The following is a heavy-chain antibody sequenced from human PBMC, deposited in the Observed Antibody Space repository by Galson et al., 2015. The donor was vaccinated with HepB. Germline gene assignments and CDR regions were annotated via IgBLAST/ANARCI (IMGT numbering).Heavy chain of an antibody. CDR3: AKDPRSSRGDY. J-gene: IGHJ4*02. CDR1: GFTFSSYA. D-gene: IGHD2-2*01. V-gene: IGHV3-23*01. CDR2: ISGSGGTT. Sequence: SLRLSCAASGFTFSSYAMSWVRQAAGKGLEWVSGISGSGGTTYNADSVKGRFTISRDNSKNTLYLQMNSLRADDTAVYYCAKDPRSSRGDYWGQGTLITVSS.